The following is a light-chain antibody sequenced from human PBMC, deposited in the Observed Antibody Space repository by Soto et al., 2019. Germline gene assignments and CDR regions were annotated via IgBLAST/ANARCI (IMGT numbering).Light chain of an antibody. CDR2: EVV. CDR1: ESDIGVYDF. Sequence: ALTQPPSASGSPGQSVTISCTGTESDIGVYDFVSWYQHHPGKAPRLIIYEVVQRPSGVPDRFSGSKSGNTASLTVSGLQAADEADYFCKSYAGSNTYVFGSGTKLTVL. CDR3: KSYAGSNTYV. V-gene: IGLV2-8*01. J-gene: IGLJ1*01.